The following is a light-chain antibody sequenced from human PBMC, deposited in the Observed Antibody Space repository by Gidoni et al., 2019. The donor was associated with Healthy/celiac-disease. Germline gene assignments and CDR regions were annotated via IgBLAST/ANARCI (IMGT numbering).Light chain of an antibody. CDR3: SSYTSSSTLVV. V-gene: IGLV2-14*01. J-gene: IGLJ2*01. Sequence: QSALTQPASVSGSPGQSITISCTGTSSDVGGYNYVSWYQQHPGKATKLMIYEVSNRPSGVSNRFPGSKSGNTASLTISGLQAEDEADYYCSSYTSSSTLVVFGGGTKLTVL. CDR1: SSDVGGYNY. CDR2: EVS.